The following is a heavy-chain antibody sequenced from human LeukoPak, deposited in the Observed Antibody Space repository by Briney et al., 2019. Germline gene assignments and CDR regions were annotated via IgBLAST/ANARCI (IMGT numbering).Heavy chain of an antibody. CDR2: IYTSGST. CDR1: GNSISSYY. CDR3: ARGPGDYYDSSGVDY. J-gene: IGHJ4*02. D-gene: IGHD3-22*01. V-gene: IGHV4-4*07. Sequence: SETLSLTCTVSGNSISSYYWSWIRQPAGKGLEWIGRIYTSGSTNYNPSPKSRVTMSVDTSKNQFSLNLSSVTAADTAVYYCARGPGDYYDSSGVDYWGQGTLVTVSS.